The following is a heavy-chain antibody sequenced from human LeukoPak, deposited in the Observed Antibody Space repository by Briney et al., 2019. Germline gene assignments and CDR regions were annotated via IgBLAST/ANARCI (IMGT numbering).Heavy chain of an antibody. V-gene: IGHV4-4*07. Sequence: SETLSLTCTVSGGSISSYYWSWIRQPAGKGLEWIGRIYTSGSTNYNPSLKSRVTMSVDTSKNQFSLKLSSVTAADMAVYYCARDRGAGDYFSNWFDPWGQGTLVTVSS. D-gene: IGHD4-17*01. CDR2: IYTSGST. CDR1: GGSISSYY. CDR3: ARDRGAGDYFSNWFDP. J-gene: IGHJ5*02.